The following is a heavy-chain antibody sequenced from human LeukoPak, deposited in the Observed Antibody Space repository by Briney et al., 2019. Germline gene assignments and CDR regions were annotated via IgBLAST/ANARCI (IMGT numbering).Heavy chain of an antibody. CDR3: AKGDYGSGSYYNMGIGY. CDR1: GFTFSSYA. J-gene: IGHJ4*02. CDR2: ISGSGGST. V-gene: IGHV3-23*01. Sequence: GGSLRLSCAASGFTFSSYAMSWVRQAPGKGLEWVSAISGSGGSTYYADSVEGRFTISRDNSKNTLYLQMNSLRAEDTAVYYCAKGDYGSGSYYNMGIGYWGQGTLVTVSS. D-gene: IGHD3-10*01.